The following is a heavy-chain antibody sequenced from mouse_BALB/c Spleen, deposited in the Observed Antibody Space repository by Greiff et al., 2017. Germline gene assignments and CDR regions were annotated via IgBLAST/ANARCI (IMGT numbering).Heavy chain of an antibody. CDR1: GFTFSSYA. CDR3: ARGRDYGYGGFAY. V-gene: IGHV5-6-5*01. CDR2: ISSGGST. J-gene: IGHJ3*01. D-gene: IGHD2-2*01. Sequence: EVQLVESGGGLVKPGGSLKLSCAASGFTFSSYAMSWVRQTPEKRLEWVASISSGGSTYYPDSVKGRFTISRDNARNILYLQMSSLRSEDTAMYYCARGRDYGYGGFAYWGQGTLVTVSA.